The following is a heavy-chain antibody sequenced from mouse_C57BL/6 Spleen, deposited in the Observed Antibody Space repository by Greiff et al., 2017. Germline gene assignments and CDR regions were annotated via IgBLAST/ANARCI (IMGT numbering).Heavy chain of an antibody. J-gene: IGHJ4*01. Sequence: QVQLKQPGAELVKPGASVKLSCKASGYTFTSYWMHWVKQRPGQGLEWIGMIHPNSGSTNYNEKFKSKATLTVDKSSSTAYMQLSSLTSEASAVYYCASPGSSYGYAMDYWGQGTSVTVSS. CDR2: IHPNSGST. CDR3: ASPGSSYGYAMDY. V-gene: IGHV1-64*01. D-gene: IGHD1-1*01. CDR1: GYTFTSYW.